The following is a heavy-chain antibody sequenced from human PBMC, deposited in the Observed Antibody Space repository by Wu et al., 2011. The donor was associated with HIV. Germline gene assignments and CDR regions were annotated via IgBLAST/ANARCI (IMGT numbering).Heavy chain of an antibody. CDR2: INPNSGGT. CDR1: GYTFTAYY. Sequence: QVQLVQSGAEVKKPGASVKVSCKASGYTFTAYYLHWLRQAPGQGLEWMGWINPNSGGTEYAQTFQGRVIMTRDTSISTAYMELSRLGSDDTALYYCARRLADYYYYMDVWSQGTAVTVSS. V-gene: IGHV1-2*02. D-gene: IGHD2-21*01. CDR3: ARRLADYYYYMDV. J-gene: IGHJ6*03.